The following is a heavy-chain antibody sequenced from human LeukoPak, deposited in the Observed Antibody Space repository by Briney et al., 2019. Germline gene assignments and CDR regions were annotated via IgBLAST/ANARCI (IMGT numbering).Heavy chain of an antibody. V-gene: IGHV3-11*06. Sequence: PGGSLRLSCTASGFTFSDSYMNWLRQAPGRGPEWISLISTSSGYKDYADSVKGRFTISRDNAENSLYLQMNSLRAEDTAVYYCTRKEGTYYPDWGQGTLVTVSS. CDR3: TRKEGTYYPD. CDR2: ISTSSGYK. D-gene: IGHD1-26*01. CDR1: GFTFSDSY. J-gene: IGHJ4*02.